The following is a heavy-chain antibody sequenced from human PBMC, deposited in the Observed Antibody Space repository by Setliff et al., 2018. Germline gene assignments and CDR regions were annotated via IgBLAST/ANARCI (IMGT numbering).Heavy chain of an antibody. CDR1: XXXCXRYP. V-gene: IGHV3-30*01. D-gene: IGHD3-3*01. CDR2: TSYDGINK. CDR3: ATXXXXSXXXNFWSGYSPN. Sequence: GGXLRLSXAXAXXXCXRYPMHGVRQTPGXGLEWVEVTSYDGINKYHAESXXGRFTISTDNSQXTLYLQMTSLXXXXXAVXXCATXXXXSXXXNFWSGYSPNWGQGTLVTVSS. J-gene: IGHJ4*02.